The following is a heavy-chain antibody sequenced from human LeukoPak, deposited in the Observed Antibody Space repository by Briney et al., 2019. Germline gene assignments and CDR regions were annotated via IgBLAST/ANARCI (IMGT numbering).Heavy chain of an antibody. D-gene: IGHD5-12*01. V-gene: IGHV3-23*01. CDR1: GFTFSSYA. CDR3: AKSGGSYSGYDYYYGMDV. J-gene: IGHJ6*02. CDR2: ISGSGGRT. Sequence: GGSLRLSCAASGFTFSSYAMSWVRQAPGKGLEWVSAISGSGGRTYYADSVKGRFTISRDNSKNTLYLQMNSLRAEDTAVHYCAKSGGSYSGYDYYYGMDVWGQGTTVTVSS.